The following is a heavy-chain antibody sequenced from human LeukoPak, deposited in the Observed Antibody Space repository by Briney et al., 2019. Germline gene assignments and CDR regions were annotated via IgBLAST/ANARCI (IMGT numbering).Heavy chain of an antibody. J-gene: IGHJ4*02. CDR1: GFTVSSNY. V-gene: IGHV3-66*01. D-gene: IGHD3-10*01. CDR3: ARAKPKNMVRGLIMRRESRYYFDY. CDR2: IYSGGST. Sequence: GGSLRLSCAASGFTVSSNYMSWVRQAPGEGLEWVSVIYSGGSTYYADSVKGRFTLFRNNSKSTLYIKMNSLGAEDTAVYYCARAKPKNMVRGLIMRRESRYYFDYGGQGTLVTVSS.